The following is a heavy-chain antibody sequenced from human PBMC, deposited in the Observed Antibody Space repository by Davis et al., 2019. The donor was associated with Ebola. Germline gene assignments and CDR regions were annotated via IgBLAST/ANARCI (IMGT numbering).Heavy chain of an antibody. CDR2: ISYDGSIK. D-gene: IGHD6-19*01. CDR3: ARDQGYSSGFDS. Sequence: PGGSLRLSCAASGFTFSRHAMHWVRQAPGKGLEWVALISYDGSIKYYADSVKGRFIISRDNSKNTLFLQMNSLRAEDTALYYCARDQGYSSGFDSWGQGTVVTVSS. CDR1: GFTFSRHA. V-gene: IGHV3-30-3*01. J-gene: IGHJ4*02.